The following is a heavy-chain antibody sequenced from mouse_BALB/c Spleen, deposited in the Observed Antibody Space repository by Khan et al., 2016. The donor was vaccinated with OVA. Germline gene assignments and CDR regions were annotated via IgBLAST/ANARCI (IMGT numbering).Heavy chain of an antibody. CDR1: GFTFSSYG. J-gene: IGHJ4*01. V-gene: IGHV5-6*01. D-gene: IGHD1-3*01. CDR3: ARQGKWAMDY. Sequence: EVELVESGGDLVKPGGSLKLSCAASGFTFSSYGMSWVRQTPDKRLEWVATISSGGSYTYYPDSVKGRFTISRDNAKNTLYLQMSSLKSEDTAMYYGARQGKWAMDYWGQGTSVTVSS. CDR2: ISSGGSYT.